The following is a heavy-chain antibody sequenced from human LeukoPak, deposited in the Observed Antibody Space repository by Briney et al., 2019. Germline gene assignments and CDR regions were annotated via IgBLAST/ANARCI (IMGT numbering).Heavy chain of an antibody. CDR3: ATPRAAASYNYYYYYMDV. D-gene: IGHD6-13*01. Sequence: PGGSLRLSCAASGFTFSSYAMSWVRQAPGQGLEWMGGIIPIFGTANYAQKFQGRVTITADESTSTAYMELSSLRSGDTAVYYCATPRAAASYNYYYYYMDVWGKGTTVTVSS. CDR1: GFTFSSYA. V-gene: IGHV1-69*01. CDR2: IIPIFGTA. J-gene: IGHJ6*03.